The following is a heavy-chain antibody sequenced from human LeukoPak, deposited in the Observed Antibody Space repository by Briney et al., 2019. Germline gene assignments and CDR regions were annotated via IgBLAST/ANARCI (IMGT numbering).Heavy chain of an antibody. Sequence: GRSLRLSCAASGFTFRSYAMTWVRQSPGKGLEWVSAISDSGGKTSYADSVKGRFTISRDNAKNSLYLQMNSLRAEDMALYYCAKGRYRATGYYYYMDVWGKGTTVTVSS. V-gene: IGHV3-23*01. J-gene: IGHJ6*03. CDR3: AKGRYRATGYYYYMDV. D-gene: IGHD1-1*01. CDR1: GFTFRSYA. CDR2: ISDSGGKT.